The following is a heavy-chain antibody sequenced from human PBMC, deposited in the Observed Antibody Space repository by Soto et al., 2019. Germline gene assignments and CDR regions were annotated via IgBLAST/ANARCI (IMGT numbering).Heavy chain of an antibody. J-gene: IGHJ4*02. CDR2: IYYLGST. D-gene: IGHD3-10*01. CDR3: ARDGYDGSGSPYPAF. CDR1: GASMSEYF. V-gene: IGHV4-59*01. Sequence: PSETLSLTCTVSGASMSEYFWSWIRQSPGKGLEWIGYIYYLGSTDYNPSLKSRVTISVDTSKRQFSLRLTSVTAADTAVYYCARDGYDGSGSPYPAFWGPGTQV.